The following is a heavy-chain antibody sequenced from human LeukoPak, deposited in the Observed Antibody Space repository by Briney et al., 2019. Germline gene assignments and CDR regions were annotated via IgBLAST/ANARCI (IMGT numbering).Heavy chain of an antibody. V-gene: IGHV1-18*01. J-gene: IGHJ5*02. CDR2: ISAYNGNT. Sequence: ASVKVSCKASGYTFTSYGISWVRQAPGRGLEWMGWISAYNGNTNYAQKFQGRVTMTTDTSTNTAYMELRSLRSDDTAVYYCTREAIGYSWFDPWGQGTLVTVSS. CDR1: GYTFTSYG. D-gene: IGHD3-22*01. CDR3: TREAIGYSWFDP.